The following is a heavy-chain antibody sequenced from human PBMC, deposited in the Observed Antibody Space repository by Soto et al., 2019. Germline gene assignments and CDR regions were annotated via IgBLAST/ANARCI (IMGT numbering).Heavy chain of an antibody. CDR1: GYTFTSYY. D-gene: IGHD2-15*01. J-gene: IGHJ1*01. CDR2: FNPTGDTA. V-gene: IGHV1-46*01. CDR3: AREENCSGGTCYSEYFHR. Sequence: ASVKVSCKASGYTFTSYYIHWVRQAPGQGLEWMGIFNPTGDTASYAQKLQGRVTMTRDTSTGTAYMELGSLRSEDTAIYYCAREENCSGGTCYSEYFHRWGQGTLVTVSS.